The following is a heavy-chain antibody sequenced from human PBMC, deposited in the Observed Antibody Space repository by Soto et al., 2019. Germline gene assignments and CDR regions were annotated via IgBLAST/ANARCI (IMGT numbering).Heavy chain of an antibody. CDR2: INEDGSEK. J-gene: IGHJ4*02. Sequence: EVQLVESGGGLVQPGGSLRLSCAASGFTFSNYWMNWVRQAPGKGLEWVANINEDGSEKYYVDSAKGRFTISRDNAKNSLYLQMSSLRAEDTAVYYCARDLLDYWGQGTLVTVSS. V-gene: IGHV3-7*01. CDR1: GFTFSNYW. CDR3: ARDLLDY.